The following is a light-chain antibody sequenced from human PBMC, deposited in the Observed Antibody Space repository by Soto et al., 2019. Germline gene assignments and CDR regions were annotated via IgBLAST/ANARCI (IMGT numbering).Light chain of an antibody. CDR2: DVS. V-gene: IGLV2-14*03. Sequence: QSVLTQPASVSGSPVQSITISCTGTISDVSGYNFVSWYQQYPGKAPKLMIYDVSNRPSGVSNRFSGSKSGNTASLTISGLQAEDEADYYCSSYTSSNTYVFGAGTKVTVL. CDR1: ISDVSGYNF. CDR3: SSYTSSNTYV. J-gene: IGLJ1*01.